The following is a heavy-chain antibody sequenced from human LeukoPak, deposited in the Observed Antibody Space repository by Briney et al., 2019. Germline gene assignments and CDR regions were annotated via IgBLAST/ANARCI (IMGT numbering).Heavy chain of an antibody. CDR2: MSASGSA. CDR3: ARVSRGNSVGGDY. J-gene: IGHJ4*02. D-gene: IGHD4-23*01. V-gene: IGHV4-4*07. CDR1: GGSIMSYF. Sequence: SETLSLTCTVSGGSIMSYFWGWIRQPAGKGLEWIGHMSASGSAKSNPSLKSRVTISLDTSKNQFSLKLSSVTAADTAMYYCARVSRGNSVGGDYWGQGTLVTVSS.